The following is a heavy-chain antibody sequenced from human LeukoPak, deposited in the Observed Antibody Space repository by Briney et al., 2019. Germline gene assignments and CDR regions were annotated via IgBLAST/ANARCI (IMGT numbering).Heavy chain of an antibody. CDR1: DGSISSHY. J-gene: IGHJ4*02. Sequence: SETLSLTCTVSDGSISSHYWSWIRQPPGKGLEWIGHIYYSGSTEYNLSLKSRVTLSVDTSKNQFSLKLSSVTAADTAVYYCARGIYDHVWGSSRLHFDYWGQGTLVTVSS. V-gene: IGHV4-59*11. CDR3: ARGIYDHVWGSSRLHFDY. CDR2: IYYSGST. D-gene: IGHD3-16*02.